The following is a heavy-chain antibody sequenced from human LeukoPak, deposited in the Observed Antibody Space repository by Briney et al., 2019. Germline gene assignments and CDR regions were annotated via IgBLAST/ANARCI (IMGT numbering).Heavy chain of an antibody. CDR1: GFTFSSYA. J-gene: IGHJ4*02. Sequence: GGSLRLSCAASGFTFSSYAMSWVRQAPGKGLEWVSGISGTGGSTYYADSVKGRFTISRDNSRNTLYLQMNSLRAEDTAVYYCAKPPGYCSSTSRPWDYWGQGTLVTVSS. CDR2: ISGTGGST. D-gene: IGHD2-2*01. V-gene: IGHV3-23*01. CDR3: AKPPGYCSSTSRPWDY.